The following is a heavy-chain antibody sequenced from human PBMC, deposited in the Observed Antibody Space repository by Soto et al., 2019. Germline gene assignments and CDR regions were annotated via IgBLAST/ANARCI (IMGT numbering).Heavy chain of an antibody. J-gene: IGHJ4*02. V-gene: IGHV4-30-2*01. D-gene: IGHD2-2*01. CDR1: GGSISSGGYS. CDR2: IYHSGST. CDR3: ARGTSSTLFDY. Sequence: TSETLSLTCAVSGGSISSGGYSWSWIRQPPGKGLEWIGYIYHSGSTYYNPSLKSRVTISVDRSKNQFSLKLSSVTAADTAVYYCARGTSSTLFDYWGQGTLVTVSS.